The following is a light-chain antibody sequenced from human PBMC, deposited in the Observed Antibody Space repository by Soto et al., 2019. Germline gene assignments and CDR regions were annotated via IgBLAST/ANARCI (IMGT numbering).Light chain of an antibody. CDR3: QQYKKSPVT. CDR1: QSVSSNQ. Sequence: IVLTQSPDTLSLSPGERATLSCRASQSVSSNQVAWFQQKPGQAPRLLISGASIRAAGIPDRFSGSGSGTDFTLTVSRLEPDDFAVYYCQQYKKSPVTFGQGTKVEIK. CDR2: GAS. V-gene: IGKV3-20*01. J-gene: IGKJ1*01.